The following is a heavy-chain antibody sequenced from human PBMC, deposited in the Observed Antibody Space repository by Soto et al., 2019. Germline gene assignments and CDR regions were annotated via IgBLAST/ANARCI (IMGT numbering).Heavy chain of an antibody. Sequence: PSETLSLTCAVYGGSFSGYYWSWIRQPPGKGLEWIGEINHSGSTNYNPSLKSRVTISVDTSKNQFSLKLSSVTAADTAVYYCARGLGDSSGWPPPSYYYYGMDVWGQGTTVTVSS. CDR3: ARGLGDSSGWPPPSYYYYGMDV. CDR1: GGSFSGYY. CDR2: INHSGST. D-gene: IGHD6-19*01. J-gene: IGHJ6*02. V-gene: IGHV4-34*01.